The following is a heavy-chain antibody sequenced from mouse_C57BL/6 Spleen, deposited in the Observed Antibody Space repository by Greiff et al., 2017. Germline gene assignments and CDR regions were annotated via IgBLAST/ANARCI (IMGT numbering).Heavy chain of an antibody. Sequence: VQLQQSGAELARPGASVKMSCKASGYTFTSYTMHWVKQSPGQGLEWIAYINPSGGYTKYHQKFKDTSTLTVDKSSSTAYMHLSSLTSEDTAVYYCARGTTTLVADYWGQGTTLTVSS. D-gene: IGHD1-1*01. CDR2: INPSGGYT. J-gene: IGHJ2*01. CDR1: GYTFTSYT. CDR3: ARGTTTLVADY. V-gene: IGHV1-4*01.